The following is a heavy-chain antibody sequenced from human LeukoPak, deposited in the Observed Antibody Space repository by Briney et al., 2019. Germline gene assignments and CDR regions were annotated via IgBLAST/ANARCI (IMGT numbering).Heavy chain of an antibody. V-gene: IGHV3-33*01. D-gene: IGHD3-9*01. CDR2: IWYDGSNK. Sequence: GGSLRLSCAASGFTFSSYGMHWVRQAPGKGLEWVAVIWYDGSNKYYADSVKGRFTISRDNSKNTLYLQMNSLRAEDTAVYYCAREGHTLYYDILTGYYTLEYWGQGTLVTVSS. CDR1: GFTFSSYG. J-gene: IGHJ4*02. CDR3: AREGHTLYYDILTGYYTLEY.